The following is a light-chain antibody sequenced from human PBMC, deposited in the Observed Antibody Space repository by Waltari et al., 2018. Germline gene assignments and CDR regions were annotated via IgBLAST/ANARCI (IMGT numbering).Light chain of an antibody. Sequence: IQMTPSPSTLSASVCDRVTITCRASQSISSWLAWYQQKPGKAPKLLIYKASSLESGVPSRFSGSGSGTEVTLNISSLQPDDFATYYCQQYNSYSRTFGQGTKVEIK. V-gene: IGKV1-5*03. CDR1: QSISSW. CDR3: QQYNSYSRT. J-gene: IGKJ1*01. CDR2: KAS.